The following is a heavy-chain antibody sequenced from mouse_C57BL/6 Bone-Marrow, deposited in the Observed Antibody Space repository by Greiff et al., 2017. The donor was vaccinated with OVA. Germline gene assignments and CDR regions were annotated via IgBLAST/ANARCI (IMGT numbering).Heavy chain of an antibody. D-gene: IGHD1-1*01. V-gene: IGHV5-9-1*02. CDR1: GFTFSSYA. CDR3: TREGAYYGSSYGYYFDY. J-gene: IGHJ2*01. CDR2: ISSGGDYI. Sequence: DVKLVESGEGLVKPGGSLKLSCAASGFTFSSYAMSWVRQTPEKRLEWVAYISSGGDYIYYADTVKGRFTISRDNARNTLYLQMSSLKSEDTAMYYCTREGAYYGSSYGYYFDYWGQGTTLTVSS.